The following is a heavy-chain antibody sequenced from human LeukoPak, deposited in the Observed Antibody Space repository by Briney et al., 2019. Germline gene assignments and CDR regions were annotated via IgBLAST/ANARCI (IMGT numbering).Heavy chain of an antibody. CDR3: AKDSPGFNFDY. CDR1: GFTLSSYG. V-gene: IGHV3-30*18. J-gene: IGHJ4*02. CDR2: ISYDGSNK. Sequence: PGGSLRLSCAASGFTLSSYGMHWVRQAPGKGLEWVAVISYDGSNKYYADSVKGRFTISRDNSKNTLYLQMNSLRAEDTAVYYCAKDSPGFNFDYWGQGTLVTVSS.